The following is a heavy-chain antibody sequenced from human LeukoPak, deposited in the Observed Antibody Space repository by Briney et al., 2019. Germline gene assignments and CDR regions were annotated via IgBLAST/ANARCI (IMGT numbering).Heavy chain of an antibody. CDR3: AKQLGYCSDGSCYFPY. Sequence: ASVKVSCKASGYTFTSYGISWVRQAPGQGLEWMGWISAYNGNTNYAQKLQGRVTMTTDTSTSTAYMELRSLRSDDTAVYYCAKQLGYCSDGSCYFPYWGQGTLATVSS. J-gene: IGHJ4*02. D-gene: IGHD2-15*01. CDR1: GYTFTSYG. CDR2: ISAYNGNT. V-gene: IGHV1-18*01.